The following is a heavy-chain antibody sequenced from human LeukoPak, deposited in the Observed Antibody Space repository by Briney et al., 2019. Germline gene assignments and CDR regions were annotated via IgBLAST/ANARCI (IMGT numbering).Heavy chain of an antibody. CDR1: GGSFSGYY. D-gene: IGHD3-16*02. V-gene: IGHV4-34*01. Sequence: SETLSLTCAVYGGSFSGYYWSWIRQPPGKGLEWIGEINHSGSTNYNSSLKSRVTISVDTSKNQFSLKLSSVTAADTAVYYCASAGSYDYVWGSYRYHLYWGQGTLVTVSS. J-gene: IGHJ4*02. CDR2: INHSGST. CDR3: ASAGSYDYVWGSYRYHLY.